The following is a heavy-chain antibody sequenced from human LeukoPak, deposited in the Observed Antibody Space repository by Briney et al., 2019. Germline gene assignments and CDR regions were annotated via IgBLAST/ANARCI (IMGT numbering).Heavy chain of an antibody. J-gene: IGHJ6*03. V-gene: IGHV3-9*02. CDR1: GFTSDDYA. CDR3: AKTMVRGKQMTNPMDV. Sequence: GRSLRLSCAASGFTSDDYAMHWVRQAPGKGLEWVSGISWNSGSIGYADSVKGRFTISRDNAKNSLYLQMNSLRAEDTALYYCAKTMVRGKQMTNPMDVWGKGTTVTVSS. D-gene: IGHD3-10*01. CDR2: ISWNSGSI.